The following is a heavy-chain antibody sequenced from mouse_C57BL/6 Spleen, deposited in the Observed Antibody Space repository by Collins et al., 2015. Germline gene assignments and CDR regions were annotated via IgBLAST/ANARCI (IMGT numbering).Heavy chain of an antibody. CDR1: GFSLNTSGMG. CDR3: ARREGYHWYFDV. J-gene: IGHJ1*01. D-gene: IGHD3-1*01. Sequence: QFSLKESGPGILQSSQTLSLTCSFSGFSLNTSGMGVSWIRQPSGKGLEWLAHIYWDDDKRYNPSLKSRLTISKDTPRNQVFLKITSVDTADTATYCCARREGYHWYFDVWGSGTTVTVSS. V-gene: IGHV8-12*01. CDR2: IYWDDDK.